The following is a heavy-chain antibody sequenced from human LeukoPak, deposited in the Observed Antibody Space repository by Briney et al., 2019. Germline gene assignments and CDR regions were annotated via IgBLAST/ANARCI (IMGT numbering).Heavy chain of an antibody. J-gene: IGHJ4*02. Sequence: GRSLRLSCAASGFTFDDYAMHWVRQAPGKGLEWVSGISWNSGSIGYADSVKGRFTISRDNAKNSLYLQMNSLRAEDTALYYCAKDMGVYSNYGLDYFDYWGQGTLVTVSS. V-gene: IGHV3-9*01. CDR3: AKDMGVYSNYGLDYFDY. CDR2: ISWNSGSI. D-gene: IGHD4-11*01. CDR1: GFTFDDYA.